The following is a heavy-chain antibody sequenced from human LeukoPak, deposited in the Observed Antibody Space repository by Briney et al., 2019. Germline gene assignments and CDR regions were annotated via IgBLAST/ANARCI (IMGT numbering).Heavy chain of an antibody. D-gene: IGHD2-15*01. Sequence: GRSLRLSCAASGFTFSSYGMLWVRQAPGKGLEWVSYISSSSSTIYYADSVKGRFTISRDNAKNSLYLQMNSLRAEDTAVYYCVRATRVDAFDIWGQGTMVTVSS. CDR2: ISSSSSTI. CDR3: VRATRVDAFDI. CDR1: GFTFSSYG. V-gene: IGHV3-48*04. J-gene: IGHJ3*02.